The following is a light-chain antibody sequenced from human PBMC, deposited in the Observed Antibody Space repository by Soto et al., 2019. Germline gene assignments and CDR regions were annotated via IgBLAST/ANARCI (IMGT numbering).Light chain of an antibody. Sequence: DIQLTQSPSFVSASVGDRVTITCRASQDVGRWLAWYQHRPGEAPKLLIYAASNFLRGDPSFSGRGSGTDFTLTINSLLPEHFGTYYCQQGNTFPVTFGQGKRLEMK. CDR1: QDVGRW. J-gene: IGKJ5*01. CDR2: AAS. V-gene: IGKV1D-12*01. CDR3: QQGNTFPVT.